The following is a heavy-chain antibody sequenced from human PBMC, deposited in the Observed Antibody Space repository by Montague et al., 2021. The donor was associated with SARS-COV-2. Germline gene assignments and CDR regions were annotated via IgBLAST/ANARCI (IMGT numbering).Heavy chain of an antibody. CDR3: AKGCGELFLPTYYYYGMDV. J-gene: IGHJ6*02. CDR2: ISWDSGSI. V-gene: IGHV3-9*01. D-gene: IGHD3-16*01. Sequence: SLRLSCAASGFTFDDYAMHWVRQAPGKGLEWVSGISWDSGSIGYADSVKGRFTISRDNAKNALYLQMNSLRAEDTAVYYCAKGCGELFLPTYYYYGMDVWGQGTTVTGSS. CDR1: GFTFDDYA.